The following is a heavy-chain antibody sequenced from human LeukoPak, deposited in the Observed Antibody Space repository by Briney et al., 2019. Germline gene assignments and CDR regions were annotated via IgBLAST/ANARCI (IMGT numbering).Heavy chain of an antibody. CDR2: ISSSSSYV. D-gene: IGHD6-19*01. V-gene: IGHV3-21*01. CDR1: GFTFSSYS. CDR3: AREVAGTGGDY. J-gene: IGHJ4*02. Sequence: GGSLRLSCAASGFTFSSYSMNWVRQAPGKGLEWVSSISSSSSYVYYTDSVKGRFTISRDNAKNSLYLQMNSLRAEDTAVYYCAREVAGTGGDYWGQGTLVTVSS.